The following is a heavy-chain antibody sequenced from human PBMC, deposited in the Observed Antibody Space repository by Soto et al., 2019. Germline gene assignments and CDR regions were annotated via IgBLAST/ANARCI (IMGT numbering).Heavy chain of an antibody. CDR3: TTDLYGDYRDFQH. J-gene: IGHJ1*01. CDR1: GVTVSKTY. D-gene: IGHD4-17*01. CDR2: IYSGGGK. V-gene: IGHV3-53*01. Sequence: GAPRLPCEAPGVTVSKTYITLGPQAPGEGVEWGSGIYSGGGKKYADSVKGRFTISRDDSKNTLYLQMNSLKTEDTAVYYCTTDLYGDYRDFQHWGQGTLVTVSS.